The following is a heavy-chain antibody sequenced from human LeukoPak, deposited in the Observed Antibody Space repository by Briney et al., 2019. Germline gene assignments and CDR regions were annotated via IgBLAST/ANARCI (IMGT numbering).Heavy chain of an antibody. CDR2: ISGSGWSI. CDR3: AKSDTAMVTSFDY. J-gene: IGHJ4*02. D-gene: IGHD5-18*01. CDR1: GFTFTNYA. Sequence: PGGSLRLSCAASGFTFTNYAMSWVRQAPGKGLEWVSGISGSGWSIDYADSVKGRFTISRDNSKTTLYLQMNSLRAEDTAVYYCAKSDTAMVTSFDYWGQGTLVTVSS. V-gene: IGHV3-23*01.